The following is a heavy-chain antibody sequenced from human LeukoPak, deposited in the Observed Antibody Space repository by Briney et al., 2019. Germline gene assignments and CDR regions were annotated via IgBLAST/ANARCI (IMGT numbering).Heavy chain of an antibody. CDR2: IYYSGSP. CDR3: AKRGSNSWSEFDY. Sequence: AYIYYSGSPNYHPSLKSRATISVDTSKNQFSLKLSSVTAADTAVYYCAKRGSNSWSEFDYWGQGTLVTVSS. D-gene: IGHD6-13*01. V-gene: IGHV4-59*08. J-gene: IGHJ4*02.